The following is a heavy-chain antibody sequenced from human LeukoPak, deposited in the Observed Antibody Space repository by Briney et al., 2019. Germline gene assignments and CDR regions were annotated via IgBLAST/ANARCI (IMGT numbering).Heavy chain of an antibody. V-gene: IGHV4-30-2*01. CDR2: T. CDR3: ARVAGDYDFWSGYYNDAWFDP. Sequence: TYYNPSLKSPVTISEDRSKNQFSLKLSSVTAADTAVYYCARVAGDYDFWSGYYNDAWFDPWGQGTLVTVSS. D-gene: IGHD3-3*01. J-gene: IGHJ5*02.